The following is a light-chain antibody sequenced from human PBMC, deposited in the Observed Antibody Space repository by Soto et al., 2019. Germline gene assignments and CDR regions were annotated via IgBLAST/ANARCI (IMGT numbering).Light chain of an antibody. CDR3: QQYGSSTPIT. CDR1: QRVSSSY. J-gene: IGKJ5*01. Sequence: EIVLTQSPGTLSFSPGERATLSCRASQRVSSSYLAWYQQKPGQAPRRLIYGASSRATGIPDRFSGSGSGTDFTLTISSLEPKDFAVYYCQQYGSSTPITIGQGTRLEIK. V-gene: IGKV3-20*01. CDR2: GAS.